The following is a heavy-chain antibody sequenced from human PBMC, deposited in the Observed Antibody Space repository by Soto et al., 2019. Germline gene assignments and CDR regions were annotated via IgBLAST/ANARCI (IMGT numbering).Heavy chain of an antibody. D-gene: IGHD4-4*01. Sequence: QVHLEQSGPEVKKPGASVKVSCKASGFTLASYGMSWVRQAPGQGLEWIGWIHFYNGNTNIRQNFQGRVVLTTDSSTRTAYMELMSLRYDDTAVYYCARDVNYIPDYWGQGTLVTVSS. V-gene: IGHV1-18*01. J-gene: IGHJ4*02. CDR3: ARDVNYIPDY. CDR1: GFTLASYG. CDR2: IHFYNGNT.